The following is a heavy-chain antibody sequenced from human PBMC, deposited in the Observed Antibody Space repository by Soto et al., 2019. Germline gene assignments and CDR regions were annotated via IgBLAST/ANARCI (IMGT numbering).Heavy chain of an antibody. CDR2: INPSGGSA. D-gene: IGHD1-26*01. J-gene: IGHJ3*01. CDR3: ARDRRIVGATGGDSSFDF. Sequence: QVQLVQSGAEVKKPGASVKVSCKASGYTFTTHFLHWVRQAPGRGLEWMGMINPSGGSASHAQKFQGRITLTRDTSTRTLYMELRSLRSEDTAVYFCARDRRIVGATGGDSSFDFWGQVTMVTVSS. V-gene: IGHV1-46*01. CDR1: GYTFTTHF.